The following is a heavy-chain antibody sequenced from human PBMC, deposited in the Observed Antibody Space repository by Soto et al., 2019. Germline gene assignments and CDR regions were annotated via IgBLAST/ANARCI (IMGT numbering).Heavy chain of an antibody. CDR3: ARGLSGGSSGYYYY. V-gene: IGHV1-18*01. CDR1: GYTFTSYG. D-gene: IGHD3-22*01. J-gene: IGHJ4*02. Sequence: SVKVSCKASGYTFTSYGISWVRQAPGQGLEWMGWISAYNGNTNYAQKFQGRVTMTTDTSTTTAYMELRNLRSDDTAVYYCARGLSGGSSGYYYYWGQGTLVTVSS. CDR2: ISAYNGNT.